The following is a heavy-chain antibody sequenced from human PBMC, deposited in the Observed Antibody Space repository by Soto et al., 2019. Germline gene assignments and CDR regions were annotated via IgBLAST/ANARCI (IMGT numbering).Heavy chain of an antibody. CDR2: ISSSSSTI. V-gene: IGHV3-48*02. D-gene: IGHD6-13*01. CDR1: GLTFSSYS. CDR3: ARVSPDSSSWYDFDY. J-gene: IGHJ4*02. Sequence: PGGSLRLSCAASGLTFSSYSMNWVRQAPGKGLEWVSYISSSSSTIYYADSVEGRFTISRDNAKNSLYLQMNSLRDEDTAVYYCARVSPDSSSWYDFDYWGQGTLVTVSS.